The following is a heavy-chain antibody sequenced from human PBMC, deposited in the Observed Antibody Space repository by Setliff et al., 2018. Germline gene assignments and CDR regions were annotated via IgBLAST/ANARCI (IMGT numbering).Heavy chain of an antibody. CDR2: ISSSSRYI. J-gene: IGHJ6*03. CDR3: ARDGNYYYYYMDV. CDR1: GFTFSSYS. V-gene: IGHV3-21*01. Sequence: RLSCAASGFTFSSYSMNWVRQAPGKGLEWVSSISSSSRYIYYADSVKGRFTISRDNAKNSLYLQMNSLRAEDTAVYYCARDGNYYYYYMDVWGKGTTVTVSS.